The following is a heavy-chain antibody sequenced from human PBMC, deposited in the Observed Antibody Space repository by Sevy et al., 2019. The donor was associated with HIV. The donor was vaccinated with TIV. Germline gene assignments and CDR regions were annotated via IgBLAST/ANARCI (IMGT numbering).Heavy chain of an antibody. Sequence: GGSLRLSCAASGFTFSNYWMSWVRQTPEKGLEWVANINHDGSENYYVDSVKGRFTISRDNATNSVFLQMNSMRAEDTAMYYCAREELTWIQLWPWGQGTLVTVSS. CDR1: GFTFSNYW. D-gene: IGHD5-18*01. V-gene: IGHV3-7*01. J-gene: IGHJ1*01. CDR2: INHDGSEN. CDR3: AREELTWIQLWP.